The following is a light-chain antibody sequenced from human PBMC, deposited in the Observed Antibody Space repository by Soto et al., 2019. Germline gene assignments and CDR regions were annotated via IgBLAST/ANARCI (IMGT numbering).Light chain of an antibody. Sequence: VLLAQSPDSLSSSIGESVTLSCRASQSVSSDYVAWYQQKPGQAPRRLIYDASRRATGIPHRFIGSGSGTDFTLTISGLEPEDFAVYYCQQYGNSPPTFGPGTRVDVK. J-gene: IGKJ3*01. CDR3: QQYGNSPPT. CDR1: QSVSSDY. CDR2: DAS. V-gene: IGKV3-20*01.